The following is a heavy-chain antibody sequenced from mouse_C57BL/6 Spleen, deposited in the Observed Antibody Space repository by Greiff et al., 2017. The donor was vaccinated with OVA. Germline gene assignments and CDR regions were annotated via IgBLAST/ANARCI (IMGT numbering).Heavy chain of an antibody. CDR1: GFTFSDYY. V-gene: IGHV5-12*01. CDR2: ISNGGGST. Sequence: EVMLVESGGGLVQPGGSLKLSCAASGFTFSDYYMYWVRQTPEKRLEWVAYISNGGGSTYYPDTVKGRFTISRDNAKNTLYLQMSRLKSEDTAMYYCARSMVTTSPLFDYWGQGTTLTVSS. D-gene: IGHD2-2*01. CDR3: ARSMVTTSPLFDY. J-gene: IGHJ2*01.